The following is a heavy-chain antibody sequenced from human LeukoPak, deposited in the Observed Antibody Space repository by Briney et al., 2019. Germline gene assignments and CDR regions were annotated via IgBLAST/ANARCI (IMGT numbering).Heavy chain of an antibody. CDR3: AREDYGDYPFDY. D-gene: IGHD4-17*01. Sequence: ASVKVSCKASGYSFSSYRINWVRQAPGQGLEWMGWISAHSGNTNYAQKLQGRVTMTTDTSTSTVYMELRSQRPDDTAVYYCAREDYGDYPFDYWGQGTLVTVSS. V-gene: IGHV1-18*01. J-gene: IGHJ4*02. CDR1: GYSFSSYR. CDR2: ISAHSGNT.